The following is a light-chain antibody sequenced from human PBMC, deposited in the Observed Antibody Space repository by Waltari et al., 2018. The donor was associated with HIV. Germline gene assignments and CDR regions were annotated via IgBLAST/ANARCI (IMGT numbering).Light chain of an antibody. Sequence: EIVLTQSPGTLSLSPGERVTLSCRASQSVSSSYLAWYQQKPGQAPRLLISGASSMATGIPDRFSGSGSGTDFTLTISRLEPEDFALYYCQQYYSLPTTFGGGTKVEIK. CDR3: QQYYSLPTT. J-gene: IGKJ4*01. V-gene: IGKV3-20*01. CDR2: GAS. CDR1: QSVSSSY.